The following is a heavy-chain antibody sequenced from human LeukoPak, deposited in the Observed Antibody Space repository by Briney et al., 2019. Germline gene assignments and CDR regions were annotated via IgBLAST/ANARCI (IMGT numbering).Heavy chain of an antibody. D-gene: IGHD1-26*01. CDR1: GFTFSSYS. V-gene: IGHV3-21*01. J-gene: IGHJ4*02. CDR2: VSSANNYI. Sequence: PGGSLRLSCSASGFTFSSYSMNWVRQAPGKELEWVSSVSSANNYIYYTDSVKGRFTISRDNAKNSLYLQMNSLRAEDTAIYYCARDIGGSFYGRPFDYWGRGNVVTVSS. CDR3: ARDIGGSFYGRPFDY.